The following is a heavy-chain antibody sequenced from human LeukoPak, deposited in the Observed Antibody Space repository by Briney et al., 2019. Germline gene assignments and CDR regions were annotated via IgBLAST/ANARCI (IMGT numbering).Heavy chain of an antibody. CDR3: ARGDSRFGY. J-gene: IGHJ4*02. Sequence: GGSLRLSCAASGFSFGDYGMSWVRQAPGKGLEWVSGINRNGGRTGYADSVKGRFTISRDNAKNSLYLKMNSLRAEDTALYYCARGDSRFGYWGQGTLVTVSS. CDR2: INRNGGRT. V-gene: IGHV3-20*04. D-gene: IGHD3-22*01. CDR1: GFSFGDYG.